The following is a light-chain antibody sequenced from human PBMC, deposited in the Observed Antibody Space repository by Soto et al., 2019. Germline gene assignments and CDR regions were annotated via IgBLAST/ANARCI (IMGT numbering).Light chain of an antibody. CDR3: QQRYGPPYT. Sequence: EMTQSPSSLSASVGDRVTITCRASQSISDNVNWYQFQPGKAPKLLVYAASSLQTGVPSRFSGSGSGTDCALIISSLQPEDSATYYCQQRYGPPYTFGLGTKVEIK. V-gene: IGKV1-39*01. J-gene: IGKJ2*01. CDR1: QSISDN. CDR2: AAS.